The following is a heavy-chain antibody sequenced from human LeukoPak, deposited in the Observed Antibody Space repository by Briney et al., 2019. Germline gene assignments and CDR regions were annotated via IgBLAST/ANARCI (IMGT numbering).Heavy chain of an antibody. V-gene: IGHV3-21*01. CDR3: ARDLVVVVPAARGDAFDI. J-gene: IGHJ3*02. Sequence: GGSPRLSCAASGFTFSSYSMNWVRQAPGEGLEWVSSISSSSSYIYYADSVKGRFTISRDNAKNSLYLQMNSLRAEDTAVYYCARDLVVVVPAARGDAFDIWGQGTMVTVSS. CDR1: GFTFSSYS. D-gene: IGHD2-2*01. CDR2: ISSSSSYI.